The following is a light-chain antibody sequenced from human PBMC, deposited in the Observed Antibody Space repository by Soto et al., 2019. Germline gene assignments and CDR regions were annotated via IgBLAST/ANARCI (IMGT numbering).Light chain of an antibody. CDR1: QTIASN. Sequence: EIVMTQSPVSLSVSPGERATLSCRASQTIASNVAWYQQKPGQAPRLLIHGASTRATGVPARFSGSGSGTEFTLTISSLQSEDFAVYYCQQYHNWPPQYTFGQGTKLQVK. J-gene: IGKJ2*01. CDR2: GAS. CDR3: QQYHNWPPQYT. V-gene: IGKV3-15*01.